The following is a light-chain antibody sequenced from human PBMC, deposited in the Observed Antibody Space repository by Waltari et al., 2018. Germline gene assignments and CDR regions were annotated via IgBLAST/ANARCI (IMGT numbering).Light chain of an antibody. CDR1: NLGSYS. V-gene: IGLV3-21*04. CDR3: QVWHADIDPGV. CDR2: YDS. J-gene: IGLJ1*01. Sequence: SYVLTQPPSVSVAPGETASITCGGDNLGSYSVHWYQQKPGKAPVLVIFYDSDRPSGIPARFSGSNSANTATLTITSVEAGDEARYYCQVWHADIDPGVFGTGTEVTVL.